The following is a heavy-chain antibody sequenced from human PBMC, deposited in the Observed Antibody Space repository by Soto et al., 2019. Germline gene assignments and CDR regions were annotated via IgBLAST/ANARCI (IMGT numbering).Heavy chain of an antibody. D-gene: IGHD1-26*01. J-gene: IGHJ6*02. CDR2: IYYSGST. CDR3: ARHGSYFYYYYYGMDV. Sequence: SETLSLTCTVSGGSISSYYWSWIRQPPGKGLEWIGYIYYSGSTNYNPSLKSRVTISVDTSKNQFSLKLISVTAADTAVYYCARHGSYFYYYYYGMDVWGQGTTVTVSS. V-gene: IGHV4-59*08. CDR1: GGSISSYY.